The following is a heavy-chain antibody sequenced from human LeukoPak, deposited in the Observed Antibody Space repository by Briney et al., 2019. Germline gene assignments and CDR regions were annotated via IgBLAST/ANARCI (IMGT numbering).Heavy chain of an antibody. CDR1: GFTFSSYA. D-gene: IGHD3-9*01. J-gene: IGHJ4*02. V-gene: IGHV3-30-3*01. Sequence: PGGSLRLSCAASGFTFSSYAIHWVSQAPGKGLEWVAIISYDGTNKYYADSVRGRFTISRDNSKNTLYLQMNSLRAEDTAVYYCARDFGWLSGFDNWGQGTLVTVSS. CDR2: ISYDGTNK. CDR3: ARDFGWLSGFDN.